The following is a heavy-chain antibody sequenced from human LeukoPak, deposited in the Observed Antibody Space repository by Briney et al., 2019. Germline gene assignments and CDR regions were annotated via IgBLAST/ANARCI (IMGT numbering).Heavy chain of an antibody. J-gene: IGHJ4*02. Sequence: GRSLRLSCAASGFTFSSYAMHWVRQTPGKGLEWVAVISYDGSNKYYADSVKGRFTISRDNSKNTLYLQMNSLSAEDTAVYYCARDRGRYYYGSGSYSGPDYWGQGTLVTVSS. V-gene: IGHV3-30*04. CDR2: ISYDGSNK. CDR3: ARDRGRYYYGSGSYSGPDY. CDR1: GFTFSSYA. D-gene: IGHD3-10*01.